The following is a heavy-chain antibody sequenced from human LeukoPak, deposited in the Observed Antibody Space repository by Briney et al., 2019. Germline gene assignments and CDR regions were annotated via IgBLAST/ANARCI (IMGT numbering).Heavy chain of an antibody. CDR3: ARGAATAGTYFDY. D-gene: IGHD6-13*01. V-gene: IGHV3-30*01. J-gene: IGHJ4*02. CDR1: GFTFSSYA. Sequence: GGSLRLSCAASGFTFSSYAMHWVRQAPGKGLEGVAVISYDGSNKYYADSVKGRFTISRDNSKNTLYLQMNSLRAEDTAVYYCARGAATAGTYFDYWGQGTLVTVSS. CDR2: ISYDGSNK.